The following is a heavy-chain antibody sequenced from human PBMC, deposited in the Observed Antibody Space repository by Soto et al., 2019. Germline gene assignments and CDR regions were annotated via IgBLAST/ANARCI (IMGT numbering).Heavy chain of an antibody. J-gene: IGHJ4*02. Sequence: QVQLQESGPGLVKPSETLSLTCTVSGGSISSYYWSWIRQPPGKGLEWIGYIYYSGSTNYNPSLKSRVTISVDTSKNQFSLKLSSVTAADTAVYYCARDAKWGVVPAATVWGQGTPVTVSS. V-gene: IGHV4-59*01. CDR1: GGSISSYY. D-gene: IGHD2-2*01. CDR2: IYYSGST. CDR3: ARDAKWGVVPAATV.